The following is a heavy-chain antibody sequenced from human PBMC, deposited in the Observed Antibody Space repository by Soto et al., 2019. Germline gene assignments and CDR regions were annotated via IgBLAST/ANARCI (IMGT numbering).Heavy chain of an antibody. CDR2: ISAYNGNT. J-gene: IGHJ4*02. Sequence: ALVQVSCKTSGYTFPSYGISWVRQAPGQGLEWMGWISAYNGNTNYAQKLQGRVTMTTDTSTSTAYMELRSLRSDDTAVYYCARVPQLAGHFDYWGQGTLVTVSS. CDR1: GYTFPSYG. V-gene: IGHV1-18*01. D-gene: IGHD2-2*01. CDR3: ARVPQLAGHFDY.